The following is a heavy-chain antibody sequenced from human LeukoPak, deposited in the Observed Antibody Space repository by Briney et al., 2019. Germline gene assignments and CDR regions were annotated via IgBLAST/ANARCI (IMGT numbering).Heavy chain of an antibody. CDR2: ISSSSNYI. D-gene: IGHD6-19*01. V-gene: IGHV3-21*01. CDR3: ARDPSSGWYLKGWFDP. J-gene: IGHJ5*02. Sequence: PGGSLRLSCAASGFTFSSYSMNWVRQAPGKGLEWVSSISSSSNYIYYADSVKGRFTISRDNAKNSLYLQMNSLRAEDTAVYYCARDPSSGWYLKGWFDPWGQGTLVTVSS. CDR1: GFTFSSYS.